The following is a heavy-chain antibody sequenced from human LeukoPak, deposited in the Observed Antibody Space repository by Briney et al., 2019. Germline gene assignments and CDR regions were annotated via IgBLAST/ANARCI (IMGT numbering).Heavy chain of an antibody. CDR1: GFTFSSYS. CDR2: ISSSSSYI. J-gene: IGHJ4*02. V-gene: IGHV3-21*01. CDR3: AQGGATISDY. D-gene: IGHD5-12*01. Sequence: GGSLRLSCAASGFTFSSYSMNWVRQAPGKGLEWVSSISSSSSYIYYADSVKGRFTISRDNAKNSLYLQMNSLRAEDTAVCYCAQGGATISDYWGQGTLVTVSS.